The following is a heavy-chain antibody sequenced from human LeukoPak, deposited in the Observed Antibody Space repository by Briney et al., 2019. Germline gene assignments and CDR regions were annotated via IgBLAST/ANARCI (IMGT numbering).Heavy chain of an antibody. CDR3: ANTIAVAGIDAFDI. CDR2: IYYSGST. V-gene: IGHV4-59*01. J-gene: IGHJ3*02. D-gene: IGHD6-19*01. Sequence: KPSETLSLTCTVSGGSISSYYWSWIRQPPGKGLEWIGYIYYSGSTNYNPSLKSRVTISVDTSKNQFSLKLSSVTAADTAVYYCANTIAVAGIDAFDIWGQGTMVTVS. CDR1: GGSISSYY.